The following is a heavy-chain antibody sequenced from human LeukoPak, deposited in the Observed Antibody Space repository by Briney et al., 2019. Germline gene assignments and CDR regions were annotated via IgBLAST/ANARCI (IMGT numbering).Heavy chain of an antibody. V-gene: IGHV3-23*01. CDR3: ARDRDYYYYYGMDV. Sequence: GGSLRLSCVASGFPFSNYAMSWVRQAPGKGLECVSVISGDGGTTYYADSVKGRFTISRDNAKNSLYLQMNSLRAEDTAVYYCARDRDYYYYYGMDVWGQGTTVTVSS. CDR1: GFPFSNYA. J-gene: IGHJ6*02. CDR2: ISGDGGTT.